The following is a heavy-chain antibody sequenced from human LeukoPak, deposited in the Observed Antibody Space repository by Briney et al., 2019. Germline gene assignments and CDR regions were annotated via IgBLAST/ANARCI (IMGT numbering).Heavy chain of an antibody. CDR1: GYTFTSYG. Sequence: WASVNVSCTASGYTFTSYGISWVRQAPGQGLEWMGWISAYNGNTNYAQKLQGRVTMTTETSTSTAYMELRSLRSDDAAVYYCARGSCSSTSCYGLDAFDIWGQGTLVTVSS. D-gene: IGHD2-2*01. J-gene: IGHJ3*02. CDR2: ISAYNGNT. V-gene: IGHV1-18*01. CDR3: ARGSCSSTSCYGLDAFDI.